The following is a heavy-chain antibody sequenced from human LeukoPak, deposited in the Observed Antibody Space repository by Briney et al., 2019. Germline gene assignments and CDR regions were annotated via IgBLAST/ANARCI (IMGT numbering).Heavy chain of an antibody. J-gene: IGHJ4*02. V-gene: IGHV3-74*01. CDR1: GFTFSSFW. D-gene: IGHD1-1*01. Sequence: GGSLRLSCAASGFTFSSFWIHWVRQVPGKGLVWVSRINPESTTTTYADSVKGRFTISRDNARNTLYLQMNSLRVEDTAMYYCVKDHTGEQDKWGQGTLVIVSS. CDR3: VKDHTGEQDK. CDR2: INPESTTT.